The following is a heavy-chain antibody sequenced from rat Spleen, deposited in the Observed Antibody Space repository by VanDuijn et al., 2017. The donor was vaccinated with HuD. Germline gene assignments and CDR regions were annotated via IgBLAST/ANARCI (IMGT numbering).Heavy chain of an antibody. CDR3: ARHQLPGYNPFAY. V-gene: IGHV5-7*01. CDR1: GFTFSDYA. Sequence: EVQLVESGGGLVQPGNSLKLSCAASGFTFSDYAMAWVRQSPKKGLEWVATISYDGSSTYYRDSVKGRFTISRDNAKSTLYLQMDSLRSEDTATYYCARHQLPGYNPFAYWGQGTLVTVSS. J-gene: IGHJ3*01. CDR2: ISYDGSST. D-gene: IGHD1-4*01.